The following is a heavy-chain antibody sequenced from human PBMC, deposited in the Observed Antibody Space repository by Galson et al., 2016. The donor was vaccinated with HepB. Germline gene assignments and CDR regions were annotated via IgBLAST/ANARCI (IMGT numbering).Heavy chain of an antibody. D-gene: IGHD3-10*01. CDR2: ISYSSAYT. Sequence: SLRLSCAASGFTLSDYYMTWIRHAPGKGLEWVSDISYSSAYTNYADSVKGRFTISRDNAKNSLFLQMNSLRAGDTAVYYCARGPLSRGPNDAFDIWGQGTMVTVSS. J-gene: IGHJ3*02. CDR3: ARGPLSRGPNDAFDI. CDR1: GFTLSDYY. V-gene: IGHV3-11*06.